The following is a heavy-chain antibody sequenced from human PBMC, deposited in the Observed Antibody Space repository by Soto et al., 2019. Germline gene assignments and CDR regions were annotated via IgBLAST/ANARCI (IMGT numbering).Heavy chain of an antibody. D-gene: IGHD4-17*01. Sequence: QVQLVQSGAEVKKPGSSVKVSCKASGGTFSSYAISWVRQAPGQGLEWMGGIIPIFGTANYARKFQGRVTMSADEATSTADMELSSLRSEDTAVYYCARDKGDYYWYFDLWGRGTLVTVSS. CDR3: ARDKGDYYWYFDL. CDR1: GGTFSSYA. CDR2: IIPIFGTA. J-gene: IGHJ2*01. V-gene: IGHV1-69*01.